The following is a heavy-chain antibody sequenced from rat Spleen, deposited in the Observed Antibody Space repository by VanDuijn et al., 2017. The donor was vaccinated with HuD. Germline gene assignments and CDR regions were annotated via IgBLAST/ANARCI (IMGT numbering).Heavy chain of an antibody. CDR2: TWIDGNT. V-gene: IGHV2-32*01. CDR1: GFSISSYH. J-gene: IGHJ2*01. Sequence: VQLKESGPGLVQPSQTLSLTCTVSGFSISSYHMNWVRQPPGKGLEWMGVTWIDGNTAYNSLLKSRLSINRDTSKSQVFLKMNSLQTEDTATYYCVRDRTGPFDYWGQGVMVTVSS. CDR3: VRDRTGPFDY. D-gene: IGHD4-2*01.